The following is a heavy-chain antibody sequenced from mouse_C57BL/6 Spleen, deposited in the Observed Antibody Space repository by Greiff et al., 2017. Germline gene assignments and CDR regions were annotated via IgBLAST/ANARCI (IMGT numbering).Heavy chain of an antibody. CDR1: GFTFSSYA. D-gene: IGHD1-1*01. J-gene: IGHJ2*01. CDR2: ISDGGSYT. Sequence: DVQLVESGGGLVKPGGSLKLSCAASGFTFSSYAMSWVRQTPEKRLEWVATISDGGSYTYYPDYVKGRFTISRDNAKNNLYLQMSHLKSEDTAMYYGARSSYYDGSSYYFDYWGQGTTLTVSS. CDR3: ARSSYYDGSSYYFDY. V-gene: IGHV5-4*01.